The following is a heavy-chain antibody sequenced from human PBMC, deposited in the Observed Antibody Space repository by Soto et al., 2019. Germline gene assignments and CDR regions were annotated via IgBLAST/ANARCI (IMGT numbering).Heavy chain of an antibody. D-gene: IGHD5-12*01. CDR2: IYYSGGT. Sequence: PSETLSLTCTVSGGSISSYYWSWIRQPPGKGLEWIGYIYYSGGTNYNPSLKSRVTISVDTSKNQFSLKLSSVTAADTAVYYCARGDGYNYYYYYGMDVWGQGTTVTVSS. CDR1: GGSISSYY. J-gene: IGHJ6*02. V-gene: IGHV4-59*01. CDR3: ARGDGYNYYYYYGMDV.